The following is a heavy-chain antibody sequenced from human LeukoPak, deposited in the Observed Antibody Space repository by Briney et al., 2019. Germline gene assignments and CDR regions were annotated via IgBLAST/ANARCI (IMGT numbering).Heavy chain of an antibody. Sequence: SETLSLTCTVSGDSISTDSYYWSWIRQPPGKGLEWIGSINYSGSTYYNPSLKSRITISVDTSKHQFSLKLSSVTASDTAIYYRARRDNINRFSDYWGQGTLVTVSS. V-gene: IGHV4-39*01. J-gene: IGHJ4*02. CDR2: INYSGST. D-gene: IGHD1-14*01. CDR1: GDSISTDSYY. CDR3: ARRDNINRFSDY.